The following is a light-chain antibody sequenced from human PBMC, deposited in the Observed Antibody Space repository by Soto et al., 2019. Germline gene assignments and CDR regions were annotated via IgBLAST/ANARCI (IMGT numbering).Light chain of an antibody. CDR2: DAS. CDR3: QHYHRWPSFS. CDR1: QNVATY. J-gene: IGKJ2*01. V-gene: IGKV3-15*01. Sequence: DIVMTQSPGTMSVSQGERVSLACRASQNVATYVTWYQHKPGQAPRLLIYDASTRATGVPARFSGSGSGTDFTLTITSLQYEDSAVYYCQHYHRWPSFSFGPGTKLEIK.